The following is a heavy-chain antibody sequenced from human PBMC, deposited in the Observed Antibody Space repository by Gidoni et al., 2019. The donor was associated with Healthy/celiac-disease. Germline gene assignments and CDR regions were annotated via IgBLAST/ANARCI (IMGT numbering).Heavy chain of an antibody. CDR1: GFTFSSYE. V-gene: IGHV3-48*03. CDR3: ASHVVVVAAYVGG. Sequence: EVQLVESGGGLVQPGGSLRLSCAASGFTFSSYEMNWVRQAPGKGLEWVSYISSSGSTIYYADSVKGRFTISRDNAKNSLYLQMNSLRAEDTAVYYCASHVVVVAAYVGGWGQGTLVTVSS. J-gene: IGHJ4*02. D-gene: IGHD2-15*01. CDR2: ISSSGSTI.